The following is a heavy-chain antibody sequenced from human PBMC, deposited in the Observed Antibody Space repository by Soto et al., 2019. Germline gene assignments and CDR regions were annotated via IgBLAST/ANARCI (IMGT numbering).Heavy chain of an antibody. CDR2: INHSGST. D-gene: IGHD2-2*02. CDR3: ARGSRVGVYFRSSSCHRDVFAF. J-gene: IGHJ4*02. Sequence: SETLSLTCAGSGGSFSGYYWSGIRQPPGKGLEWIGEINHSGSTNYNPSLKSRVTISVDTSKNQFSLTLSSVTAADTAVYYCARGSRVGVYFRSSSCHRDVFAFRAQGSLVTGSS. CDR1: GGSFSGYY. V-gene: IGHV4-34*01.